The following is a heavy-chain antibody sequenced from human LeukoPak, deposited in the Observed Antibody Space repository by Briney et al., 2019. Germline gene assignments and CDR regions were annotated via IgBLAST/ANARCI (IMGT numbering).Heavy chain of an antibody. Sequence: PGGSLRLSCAASGFTFSSYAMSWVRQAPGKGLEWVSAISGSGGSTYYADSVKGRFTISRDNSKNTLYLQMNSLRPEDTALYYCTKDVRPGGADYWGQGTLVTVSS. CDR3: TKDVRPGGADY. D-gene: IGHD4-23*01. V-gene: IGHV3-23*01. CDR1: GFTFSSYA. J-gene: IGHJ4*02. CDR2: ISGSGGST.